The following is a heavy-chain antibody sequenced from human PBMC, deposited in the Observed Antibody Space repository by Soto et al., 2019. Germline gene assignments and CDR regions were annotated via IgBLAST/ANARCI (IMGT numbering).Heavy chain of an antibody. Sequence: ASVKVSCKASGYTFTSYGISWVRQAPGQGLEWMGWISAYNGNTNYAQKLQGRVTMTTDTSTSTAYMELRSLRSDDTAVYYCARVRGDYGPLYYMDVWGKGTTVTVSS. J-gene: IGHJ6*03. CDR2: ISAYNGNT. CDR1: GYTFTSYG. CDR3: ARVRGDYGPLYYMDV. V-gene: IGHV1-18*01. D-gene: IGHD4-17*01.